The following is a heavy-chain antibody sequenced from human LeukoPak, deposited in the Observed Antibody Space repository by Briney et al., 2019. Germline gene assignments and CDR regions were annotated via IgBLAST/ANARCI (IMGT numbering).Heavy chain of an antibody. J-gene: IGHJ5*02. CDR3: AKGPYDYVWGSYRPETYNWSDP. CDR1: GFAFSSYA. CDR2: ISGSGGST. Sequence: GGSLRLSCAASGFAFSSYAMSWVRQAPGKGLEWVSAISGSGGSTYYADSVKGRFTISRDNSKNTLYLQMNSLRAEDTAVYYCAKGPYDYVWGSYRPETYNWSDPWGQGTLVTVSS. D-gene: IGHD3-16*02. V-gene: IGHV3-23*01.